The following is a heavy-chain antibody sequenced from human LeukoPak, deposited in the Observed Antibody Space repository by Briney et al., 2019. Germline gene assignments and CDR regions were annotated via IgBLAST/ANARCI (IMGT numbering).Heavy chain of an antibody. V-gene: IGHV3-30*03. J-gene: IGHJ4*02. CDR1: GFTFSSYG. CDR2: ISYDGSNK. CDR3: ATPPYDSSGPVDY. Sequence: GRSLRLSCAASGFTFSSYGMHWVRQAPGKGLEWVAVISYDGSNKYYADSVKGRFTISRDNSKNTLYLQMNSLRAEDTAVYYCATPPYDSSGPVDYWGQGTLVTVSS. D-gene: IGHD3-22*01.